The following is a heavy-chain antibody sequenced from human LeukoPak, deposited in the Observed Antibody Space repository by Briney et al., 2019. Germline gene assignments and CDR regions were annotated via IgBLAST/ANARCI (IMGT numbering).Heavy chain of an antibody. CDR1: GGTFSSHT. Sequence: SVKVSCKASGGTFSSHTISWVRQAPGQGLEWMGRIIPILGIANYAQKFQGRVTITADKSTSTAYMELSSLRSEDTAVYYCARDHGITMVRGVIISPGMDVWGKGTTVTVSS. CDR3: ARDHGITMVRGVIISPGMDV. D-gene: IGHD3-10*01. V-gene: IGHV1-69*04. J-gene: IGHJ6*04. CDR2: IIPILGIA.